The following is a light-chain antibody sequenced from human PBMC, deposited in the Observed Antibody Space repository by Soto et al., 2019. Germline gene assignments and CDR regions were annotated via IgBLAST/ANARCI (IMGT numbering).Light chain of an antibody. J-gene: IGKJ4*01. V-gene: IGKV3-15*01. CDR1: QSVSSN. CDR3: QQYNNWPPLT. Sequence: IVMTQSPGTLSVSPGERATLSCRASQSVSSNLAWYQQKPGQAPRLLIYGASTRATGIPARFSGSGSGTEFPLTISSLQSEDFAVYYCQQYNNWPPLTFGGGTKVEIK. CDR2: GAS.